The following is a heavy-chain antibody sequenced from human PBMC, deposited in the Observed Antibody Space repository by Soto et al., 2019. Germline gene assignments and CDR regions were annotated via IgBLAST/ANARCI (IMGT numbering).Heavy chain of an antibody. CDR2: IYYSGST. V-gene: IGHV4-39*01. J-gene: IGHJ4*02. D-gene: IGHD4-17*01. CDR1: GGSISSSSYY. Sequence: SETLSLTCTGSGGSISSSSYYWGWIRQPPGKGLEWIGSIYYSGSTYYNPSLKSRVTISVDTSKNQFSLKLSSVTAADTAVYYCARLRDYGDYADYWGQGTLVTVSS. CDR3: ARLRDYGDYADY.